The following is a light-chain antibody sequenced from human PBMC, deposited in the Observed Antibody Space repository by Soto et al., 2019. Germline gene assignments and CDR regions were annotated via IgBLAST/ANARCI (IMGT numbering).Light chain of an antibody. CDR2: GAS. CDR3: QQYNNWPG. V-gene: IGKV3-15*01. J-gene: IGKJ1*01. CDR1: QSVSSN. Sequence: EIWMTQSPATLSVSPGERATLSCRASQSVSSNLAWYQQKPGQAPRLLIYGASTRATGIPARLSGSGSGTEFTLTISSLKSEDFAVYYCQQYNNWPGIGHGTKVDIK.